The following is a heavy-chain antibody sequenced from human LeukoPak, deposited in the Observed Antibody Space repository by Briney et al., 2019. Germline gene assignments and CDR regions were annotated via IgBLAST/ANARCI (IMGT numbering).Heavy chain of an antibody. D-gene: IGHD3-10*01. CDR2: IYYSGST. CDR3: ARGVGGY. Sequence: KPSETLSLTCAVSGYSISSGYYWGWIRQPPGKGLEWIGYIYYSGSTNYNPSLKSRVTISVDMSKNQFSLKLSSVTAADTAVYYCARGVGGYWGQGTLVTVSS. J-gene: IGHJ4*02. CDR1: GYSISSGYY. V-gene: IGHV4-61*01.